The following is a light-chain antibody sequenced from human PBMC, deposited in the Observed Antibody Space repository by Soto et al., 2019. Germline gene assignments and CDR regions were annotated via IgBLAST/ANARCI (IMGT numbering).Light chain of an antibody. Sequence: DIHLTQSPSFLSASVGSRVTIICQASQGIRHYLAWYQQKPGKAPSLLMYGASTLQSGVPSRFRGSGSGTEFTLTISSLQPEDFEPYFCQQVCGHPPAFGPGTQLEIK. V-gene: IGKV1-9*01. CDR2: GAS. CDR1: QGIRHY. CDR3: QQVCGHPPA. J-gene: IGKJ5*01.